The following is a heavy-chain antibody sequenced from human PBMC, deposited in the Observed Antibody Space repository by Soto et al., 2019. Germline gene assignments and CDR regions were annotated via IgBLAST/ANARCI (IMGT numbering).Heavy chain of an antibody. Sequence: QVQLQQWGAGLLKPSETLSLTCAVYGGSFSGYYWSWIRQPPGKGLEWIGEINHSGSTNYNPSLQSRVTISVDTSKNQFSLKLSSVTAADTAVYYCARALVGVGYYYYGMDVWGQGTTVTVSS. CDR2: INHSGST. D-gene: IGHD2-21*01. J-gene: IGHJ6*02. CDR3: ARALVGVGYYYYGMDV. CDR1: GGSFSGYY. V-gene: IGHV4-34*01.